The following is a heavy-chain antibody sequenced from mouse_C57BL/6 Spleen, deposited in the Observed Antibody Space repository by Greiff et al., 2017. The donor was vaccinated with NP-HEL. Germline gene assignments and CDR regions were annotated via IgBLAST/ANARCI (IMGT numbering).Heavy chain of an antibody. CDR1: GYTFTSYW. Sequence: QVQLQQSGAELVKPGASVKMSCKASGYTFTSYWITWVKQRPGQGLEWIGDIYPGSGSTNYNEKFKSKATLTVDTSSSTAYMQLSSLTSEDSAVYYCARIPITTVVEGAMDYWGQGPSVTVSS. V-gene: IGHV1-55*01. J-gene: IGHJ4*01. CDR2: IYPGSGST. D-gene: IGHD1-1*01. CDR3: ARIPITTVVEGAMDY.